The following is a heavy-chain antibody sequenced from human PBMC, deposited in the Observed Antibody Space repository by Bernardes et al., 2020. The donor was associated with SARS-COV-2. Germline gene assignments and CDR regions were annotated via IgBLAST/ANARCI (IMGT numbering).Heavy chain of an antibody. CDR3: VRGPSDGHGRFEY. D-gene: IGHD5-18*01. J-gene: IGHJ4*01. V-gene: IGHV3-74*03. CDR1: GFTFSSYW. CDR2: INCDGRTT. Sequence: GGSLRLSCAASGFTFSSYWMPWVSQAPGKGLVWVPRINCDGRTTTYAESVKGRFTISRDNAKNTLYLQMNSLRADDTADYYCVRGPSDGHGRFEYWGQGTLVTVSS.